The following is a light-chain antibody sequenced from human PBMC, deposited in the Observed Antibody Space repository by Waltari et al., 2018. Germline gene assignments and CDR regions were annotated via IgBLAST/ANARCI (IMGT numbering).Light chain of an antibody. V-gene: IGLV2-14*01. CDR3: TSYTTTNTVV. CDR2: DVA. Sequence: QSALTQTASVSGSPGKSITISCTGTSSDIGGYHYVSWYQQHPGKAPKLMIYDVAKWPSGVSNRFSGSKSGNTASLTISGLQAEDEADYYCTSYTTTNTVVFGGGTKVTVL. CDR1: SSDIGGYHY. J-gene: IGLJ2*01.